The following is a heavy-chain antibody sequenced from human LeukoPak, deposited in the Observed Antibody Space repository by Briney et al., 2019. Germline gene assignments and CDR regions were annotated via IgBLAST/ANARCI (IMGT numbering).Heavy chain of an antibody. CDR2: AGWAGGTT. Sequence: GGSLRLSCATSGFNFDRYTIHWVRQAPGKGLEWVSLAGWAGGTTFYSDSVRGRSTISRDSGRKSVYLQMNSLTTDDTAFYFCAKELDTMFFDYWGQGALVTVSS. J-gene: IGHJ4*02. CDR1: GFNFDRYT. D-gene: IGHD3-10*02. CDR3: AKELDTMFFDY. V-gene: IGHV3-43*01.